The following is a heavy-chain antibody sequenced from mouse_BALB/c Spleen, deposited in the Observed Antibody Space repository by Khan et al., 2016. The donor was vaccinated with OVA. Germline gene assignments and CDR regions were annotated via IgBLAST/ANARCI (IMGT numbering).Heavy chain of an antibody. V-gene: IGHV2-6-4*01. J-gene: IGHJ4*01. D-gene: IGHD2-14*01. Sequence: QVQLKESGPGLVAPSQSLSSTCTVSGFSLSRYNIHWVRQPPGKGLEWLGVIWGGGGTDYNSTLKPRLSISKDNSKSQVFLKMNSLQTDDTAMYYCARAYYRYDGYYAMDYWGQGTSVTVSS. CDR2: IWGGGGT. CDR3: ARAYYRYDGYYAMDY. CDR1: GFSLSRYN.